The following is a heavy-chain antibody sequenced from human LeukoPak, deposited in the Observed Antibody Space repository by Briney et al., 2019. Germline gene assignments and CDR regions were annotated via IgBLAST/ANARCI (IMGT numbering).Heavy chain of an antibody. CDR1: GGSISSSSYY. D-gene: IGHD4-17*01. V-gene: IGHV4-39*07. CDR2: IYYSGST. CDR3: AKQTTPVTTLNWFDP. J-gene: IGHJ5*02. Sequence: SETLSLTCTVSGGSISSSSYYWGWIRQPPGKGLEWIGSIYYSGSTYYNPSLKSRVTISVDTSKNQFSLKLSSVTAADTAVYYCAKQTTPVTTLNWFDPWGQGTLVTVSS.